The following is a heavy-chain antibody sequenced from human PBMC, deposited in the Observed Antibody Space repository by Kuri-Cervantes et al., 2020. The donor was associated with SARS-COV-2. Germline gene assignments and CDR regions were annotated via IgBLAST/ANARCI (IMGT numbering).Heavy chain of an antibody. CDR3: AKDRYFDGRGGYYELGY. CDR1: GDSFSDSY. Sequence: SETLSLTCVVSGDSFSDSYWSWIQQPAGKGLEWIGRIHPSGSTNYNSSLESRVTMSIDTSKKQFSLNLSAVTAADTAVYYCAKDRYFDGRGGYYELGYWGQGVLVTVSS. J-gene: IGHJ4*02. D-gene: IGHD3-22*01. V-gene: IGHV4-4*07. CDR2: IHPSGST.